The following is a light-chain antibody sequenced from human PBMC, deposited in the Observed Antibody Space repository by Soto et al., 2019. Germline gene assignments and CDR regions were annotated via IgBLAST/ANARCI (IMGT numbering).Light chain of an antibody. CDR1: QSVSSY. J-gene: IGKJ2*01. CDR3: QQSHSAPYT. V-gene: IGKV3-11*01. CDR2: DAS. Sequence: EIVLTQSPATLSLSPGERATLSCRASQSVSSYLAWYQQKPGQAPRLLIYDASNRATGIPARFICSGSGTDFTLTISSLEHEDFAPYYCQQSHSAPYTFGQGTKLDIK.